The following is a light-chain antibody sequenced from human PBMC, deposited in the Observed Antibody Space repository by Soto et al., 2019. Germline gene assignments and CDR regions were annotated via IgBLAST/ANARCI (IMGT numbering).Light chain of an antibody. Sequence: EIVMTQSPATLSGSPGERATLSCRASQSVSSNLAWYQQKPGQAPRLLIYGASTRATGIPARFSGSGSGTEFILTISSLQSEDFAVYYCQQRSNGLTFGGGTKVDIK. CDR3: QQRSNGLT. J-gene: IGKJ4*01. CDR1: QSVSSN. V-gene: IGKV3-15*01. CDR2: GAS.